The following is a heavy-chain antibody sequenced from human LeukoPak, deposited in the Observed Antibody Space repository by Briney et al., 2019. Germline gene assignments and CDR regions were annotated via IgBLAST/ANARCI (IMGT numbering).Heavy chain of an antibody. V-gene: IGHV6-1*01. CDR3: ARDGGFVLDY. J-gene: IGHJ4*02. CDR1: GDSVSGNSVA. CDR2: TYYRSRWYN. D-gene: IGHD2-15*01. Sequence: SQTLSLTCALSGDSVSGNSVAWNWIRQSPSGGLEWLGRTYYRSRWYNDYAASVRGRITINADTSKNQFSLQLNSVTPEDTAVYYCARDGGFVLDYWGQGTLVTVSS.